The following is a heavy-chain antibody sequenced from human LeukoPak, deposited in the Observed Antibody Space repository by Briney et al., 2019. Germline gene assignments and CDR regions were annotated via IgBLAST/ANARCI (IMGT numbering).Heavy chain of an antibody. CDR3: AAAYSSSWHDY. CDR1: GFTVSNNY. J-gene: IGHJ4*02. Sequence: GGSLRVSCAASGFTVSNNYMSWVRQAPGKGLEWVSVIHSGGRTYYADSVKGRFTISRDNSKNTLFLQMDSLRADDTAIYYCAAAYSSSWHDYWGQGTLVTVSS. CDR2: IHSGGRT. V-gene: IGHV3-53*01. D-gene: IGHD2-2*01.